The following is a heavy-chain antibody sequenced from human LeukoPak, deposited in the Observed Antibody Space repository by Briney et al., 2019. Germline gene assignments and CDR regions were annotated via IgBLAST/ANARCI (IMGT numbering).Heavy chain of an antibody. Sequence: GGSLRLSCVASGFTFSSSWMSWVRRAPGKGLEWVANIKQDGTEEYYVDSVRGRFSISKDNAKNSLYLQMNSLRAEDTAVYYCARDRSGWDYFDYWGQGTLVTVSS. CDR3: ARDRSGWDYFDY. V-gene: IGHV3-7*03. CDR2: IKQDGTEE. D-gene: IGHD6-19*01. CDR1: GFTFSSSW. J-gene: IGHJ4*02.